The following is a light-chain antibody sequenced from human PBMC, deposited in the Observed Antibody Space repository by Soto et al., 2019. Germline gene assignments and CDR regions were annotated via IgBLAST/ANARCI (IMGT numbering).Light chain of an antibody. V-gene: IGKV3-15*01. CDR1: QSVSSN. CDR2: GAS. J-gene: IGKJ2*01. CDR3: QQYNNWPPYT. Sequence: EIVMTQSPATLSVSPGERATLSCRASQSVSSNLAGYQQKPGQAPMLLIYGASTRATGIPARFSGSGSGTEFTLTISSLQSEDFAVYYCQQYNNWPPYTFGQGTKLEIK.